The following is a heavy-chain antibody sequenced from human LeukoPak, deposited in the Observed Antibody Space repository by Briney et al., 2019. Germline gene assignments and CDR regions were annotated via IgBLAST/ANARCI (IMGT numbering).Heavy chain of an antibody. CDR3: AKDLGWIQFGY. J-gene: IGHJ4*02. V-gene: IGHV3-23*01. D-gene: IGHD5-18*01. CDR2: VSPNGETA. Sequence: PGGSLRLSCAASGFTVSSNYMSWVRQPPGKGLDWVSGVSPNGETAYYADCVKGRFTMSGDNSKNTVYLQVRSLRAEDTAVYYCAKDLGWIQFGYWGQGALVTVSS. CDR1: GFTVSSNY.